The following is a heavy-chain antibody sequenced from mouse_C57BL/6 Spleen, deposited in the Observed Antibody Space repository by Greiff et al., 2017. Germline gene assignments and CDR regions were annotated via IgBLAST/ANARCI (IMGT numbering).Heavy chain of an antibody. CDR3: ARDGFAY. V-gene: IGHV1-64*01. CDR1: GYTFTSYW. CDR2: IHPNSGST. Sequence: VKLMESGAELVKPGASVKLSCKASGYTFTSYWMHWVKQRPGQGLEWIGMIHPNSGSTNYNEKFKSKATLTVDTSSSTAYMQLSSLTSEDSAVYYCARDGFAYWGQGTLVTVSA. J-gene: IGHJ3*01.